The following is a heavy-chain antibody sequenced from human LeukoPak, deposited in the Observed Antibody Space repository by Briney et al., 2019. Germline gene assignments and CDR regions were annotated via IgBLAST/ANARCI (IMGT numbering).Heavy chain of an antibody. V-gene: IGHV3-23*01. Sequence: GGSLRLSCAASGFTFSSYAMSWVRQAPGKGLKWVSTINDNGDGTYYADSVKGRFTISRDNAKNSLYLQMNSLRAEDTAVYYCARVYYDILTGYYSFDYWGQGTLVTVSS. J-gene: IGHJ4*02. CDR3: ARVYYDILTGYYSFDY. CDR2: INDNGDGT. D-gene: IGHD3-9*01. CDR1: GFTFSSYA.